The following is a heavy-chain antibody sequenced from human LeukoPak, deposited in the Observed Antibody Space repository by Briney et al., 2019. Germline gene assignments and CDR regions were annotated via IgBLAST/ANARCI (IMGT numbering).Heavy chain of an antibody. Sequence: ASVKVSSKASGYTFSSYDISWVRQAPGQGLEWMGWISAYNGNTNYAQKLQGRVTMTTDTSTSTAYMELRSLRSDDTAVYYCASTITIFGVVIFDYWGQGTLVTVSS. J-gene: IGHJ4*02. CDR3: ASTITIFGVVIFDY. CDR1: GYTFSSYD. V-gene: IGHV1-18*01. CDR2: ISAYNGNT. D-gene: IGHD3-3*01.